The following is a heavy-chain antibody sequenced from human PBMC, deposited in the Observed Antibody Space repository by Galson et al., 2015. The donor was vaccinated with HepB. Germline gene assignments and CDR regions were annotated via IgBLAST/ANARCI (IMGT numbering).Heavy chain of an antibody. J-gene: IGHJ5*02. CDR2: ISYDGNTQ. D-gene: IGHD6-19*01. V-gene: IGHV3-30*18. CDR1: GFTFSTNV. CDR3: AKDYSSGWDLGH. Sequence: SLRLSCAASGFTFSTNVMHWVRQAPGQGLEWVAVISYDGNTQYYADSVKGRFTLSRDNSKNTLSLQMNSLKPEDTAIYYCAKDYSSGWDLGHWGQGTLVTVSS.